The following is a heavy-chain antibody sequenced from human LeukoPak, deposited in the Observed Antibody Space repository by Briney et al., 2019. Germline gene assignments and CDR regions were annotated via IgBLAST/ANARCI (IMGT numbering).Heavy chain of an antibody. J-gene: IGHJ4*02. CDR1: GYTFTSYG. CDR3: AGSFGSGWSPYYFDY. CDR2: ISAYNGNT. Sequence: ASVKVSCKASGYTFTSYGISWVRQAPGQGLEWMGWISAYNGNTNYAQKLQGRVTTTTDTSTSTAYMELRSLRSDDTAVYYCAGSFGSGWSPYYFDYWGQGTLVTVSS. D-gene: IGHD6-19*01. V-gene: IGHV1-18*01.